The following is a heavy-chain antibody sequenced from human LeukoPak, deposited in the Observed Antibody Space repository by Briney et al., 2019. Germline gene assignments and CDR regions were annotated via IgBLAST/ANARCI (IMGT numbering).Heavy chain of an antibody. CDR1: GYTFTGYY. CDR3: AIDHTAIVRWGSLDYAMDV. D-gene: IGHD5-18*01. CDR2: FSPNSGGT. J-gene: IGHJ6*02. Sequence: ASVKVSCKPSGYTFTGYYMHWVRQAPGQGLKWMGWFSPNSGGTNYAQKFQGRVTMTRDTSISTAYMELSRLRSSDTAVYYCAIDHTAIVRWGSLDYAMDVWGPGTTVTVSS. V-gene: IGHV1-2*02.